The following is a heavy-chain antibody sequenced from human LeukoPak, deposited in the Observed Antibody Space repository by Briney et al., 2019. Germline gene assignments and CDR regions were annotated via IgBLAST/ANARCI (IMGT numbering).Heavy chain of an antibody. CDR2: ISSSSSTM. CDR1: GFTFSSYS. Sequence: PGGSLRLSCAASGFTFSSYSMNWVRQAPGKGLEWVSYISSSSSTMYYADSVKGRFTISRDNAKNSLYLQMNSLRAEDTAVYYCAREFSGSNYGFPFDYWGQGTLVTVSS. D-gene: IGHD1-26*01. V-gene: IGHV3-48*01. CDR3: AREFSGSNYGFPFDY. J-gene: IGHJ4*02.